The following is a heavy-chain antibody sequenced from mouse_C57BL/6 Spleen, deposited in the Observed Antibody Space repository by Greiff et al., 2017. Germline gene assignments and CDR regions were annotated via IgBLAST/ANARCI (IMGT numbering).Heavy chain of an antibody. CDR3: ARGGTNWDVFAY. CDR2: ISYDGSN. J-gene: IGHJ3*01. V-gene: IGHV3-6*01. Sequence: LVESGPGLVKPSQSLSLTCSVTGYSITSGYYWNWIRQFPGNKLEWMGYISYDGSNNYNPSLKNRISITRDTSKNQFFLKLNSVTTEDTATYYCARGGTNWDVFAYWGQGTLVTVSA. D-gene: IGHD4-1*01. CDR1: GYSITSGYY.